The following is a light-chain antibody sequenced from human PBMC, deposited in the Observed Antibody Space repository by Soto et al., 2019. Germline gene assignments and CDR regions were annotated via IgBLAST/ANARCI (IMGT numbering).Light chain of an antibody. V-gene: IGLV2-8*01. J-gene: IGLJ3*02. Sequence: QSALTQPPSASGSPGQSVTISCTGTSSDVGGYNYVSWHQQHPGKVPKLMIYEVTKRPSGVPDRFSGSKSGNTASLTVSGLQAEDEADYYCSSYAGSNILVFGGGTKVTVL. CDR2: EVT. CDR3: SSYAGSNILV. CDR1: SSDVGGYNY.